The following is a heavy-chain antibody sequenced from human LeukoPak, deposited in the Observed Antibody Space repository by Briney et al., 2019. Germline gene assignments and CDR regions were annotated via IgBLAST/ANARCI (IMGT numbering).Heavy chain of an antibody. J-gene: IGHJ4*02. CDR1: VLTFSSYS. D-gene: IGHD2-15*01. Sequence: HPGGSLRLSCAASVLTFSSYSINWVRQAPGKGRECVSYISGSSKTIYYADSVKGRFTISRDNAKHSLYLQMDSLRDEDTAMYYCARRCEGVDSCYMYYLDSWGQGTVVTVSS. V-gene: IGHV3-48*02. CDR2: ISGSSKTI. CDR3: ARRCEGVDSCYMYYLDS.